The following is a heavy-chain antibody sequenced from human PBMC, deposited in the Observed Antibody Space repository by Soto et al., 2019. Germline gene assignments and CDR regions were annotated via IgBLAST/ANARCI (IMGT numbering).Heavy chain of an antibody. CDR3: ARLAGHGAWPDY. D-gene: IGHD4-17*01. J-gene: IGHJ4*02. CDR2: ISSAASTT. CDR1: GFIFGSYE. V-gene: IGHV3-48*03. Sequence: GGSLRLSCAAPGFIFGSYEMDWVRQAPGKGLEWVSHISSAASTTYYADSVKGRFTVSRDNAKNSLYLQMNNLRAEDAAVYYCARLAGHGAWPDYWGQGTLVTVSS.